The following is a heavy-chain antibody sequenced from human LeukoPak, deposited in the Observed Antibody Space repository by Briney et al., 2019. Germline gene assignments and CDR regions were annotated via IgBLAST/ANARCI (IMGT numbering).Heavy chain of an antibody. Sequence: SETLSLTCTVSGGSISSYYWSWIRQPPGKGLEWIGYIYYSGSTYYNPSLKSRVTISVDTSKNQFSLKLSSVTAADTAVYYCAREDSSGPSFDYWGQGTLVTVSS. CDR1: GGSISSYY. CDR2: IYYSGST. CDR3: AREDSSGPSFDY. D-gene: IGHD3-22*01. J-gene: IGHJ4*02. V-gene: IGHV4-30-4*01.